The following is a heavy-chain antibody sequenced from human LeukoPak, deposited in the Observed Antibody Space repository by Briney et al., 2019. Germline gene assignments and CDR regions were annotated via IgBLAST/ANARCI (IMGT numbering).Heavy chain of an antibody. J-gene: IGHJ3*02. CDR3: ARDGDRPHGRIYAFDI. CDR2: ISWNSGSI. Sequence: PGGSLRLSCAASGFTFEAYAMHWVRQAPGKGLEWVSGISWNSGSIGYADSVKGRFTISRDNAKNSLYLQMNSLRAEDTAVYYCARDGDRPHGRIYAFDIWGQGTMVTVSS. D-gene: IGHD3-10*01. CDR1: GFTFEAYA. V-gene: IGHV3-9*01.